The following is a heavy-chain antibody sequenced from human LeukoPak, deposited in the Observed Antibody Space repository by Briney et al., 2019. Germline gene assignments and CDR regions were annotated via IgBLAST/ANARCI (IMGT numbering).Heavy chain of an antibody. Sequence: ASVKVSCKASGYTFTGYYMHWMRQAPGQGLEWMGWINPNSGGTNYAQKFQGRVTMTRDTSISTAYMELSRLRSDDTAVYYCARLTVTATSNWFDPWGQGTLVTVSS. D-gene: IGHD2-21*02. CDR1: GYTFTGYY. V-gene: IGHV1-2*02. J-gene: IGHJ5*02. CDR2: INPNSGGT. CDR3: ARLTVTATSNWFDP.